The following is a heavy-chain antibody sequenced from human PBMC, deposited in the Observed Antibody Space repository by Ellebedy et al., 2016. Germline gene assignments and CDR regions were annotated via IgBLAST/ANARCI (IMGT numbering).Heavy chain of an antibody. CDR2: ISSSSSYI. J-gene: IGHJ6*02. D-gene: IGHD3-16*01. V-gene: IGHV3-21*01. CDR3: ARDQGGTRLDYYYGMDV. Sequence: GESLKISXAASGFTFSSYSMNWVRQAPGKGLEWVSSISSSSSYIYYADSVKGRFTISRDNAKNSLYLQMNSLRAEDTAVYYCARDQGGTRLDYYYGMDVWGQGTTVTVSS. CDR1: GFTFSSYS.